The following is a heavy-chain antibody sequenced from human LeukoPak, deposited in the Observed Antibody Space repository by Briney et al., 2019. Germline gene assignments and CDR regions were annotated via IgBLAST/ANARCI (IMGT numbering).Heavy chain of an antibody. V-gene: IGHV3-48*04. D-gene: IGHD3-10*01. CDR1: GFTFSSYS. Sequence: PGGSLRLSCAASGFTFSSYSMNWVRQAPGKGLEWVSYISSSSSTIYYADSVKGRFTISRDNAKNSLYLQMNSLRAEDTAVYYCARDRWFGEKSFDYWGQGTLVTVSS. CDR3: ARDRWFGEKSFDY. CDR2: ISSSSSTI. J-gene: IGHJ4*02.